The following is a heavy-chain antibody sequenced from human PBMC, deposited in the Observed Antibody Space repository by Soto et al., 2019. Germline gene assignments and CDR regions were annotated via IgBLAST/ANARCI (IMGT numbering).Heavy chain of an antibody. CDR3: ATDRGGYCSGGSCSEAWFDP. CDR1: GYTFTSYP. CDR2: INAGNGGT. Sequence: GASVKVSCTASGYTFTSYPMNWLRQAPGQRPEWMGWINAGNGGTKYSQKFQGRVSITRDTSASTAYMQLSRLRSEDTAVYYCATDRGGYCSGGSCSEAWFDPWGQGTLVTVS. V-gene: IGHV1-3*01. D-gene: IGHD2-15*01. J-gene: IGHJ5*02.